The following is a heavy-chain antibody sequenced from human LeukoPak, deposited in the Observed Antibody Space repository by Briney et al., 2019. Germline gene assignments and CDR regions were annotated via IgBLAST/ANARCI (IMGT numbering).Heavy chain of an antibody. J-gene: IGHJ4*02. V-gene: IGHV4-4*07. CDR3: AREDSSGWYYFDY. CDR1: GGSISSYY. CDR2: IYTSGST. D-gene: IGHD6-19*01. Sequence: SETLSLTCTVSGGSISSYYWSRIRQPAGKGLEWIGRIYTSGSTNYNPSLKSRVTMSVDTSKNQFPLKLSSVTAADTAVYYCAREDSSGWYYFDYWGQGTLVTVSS.